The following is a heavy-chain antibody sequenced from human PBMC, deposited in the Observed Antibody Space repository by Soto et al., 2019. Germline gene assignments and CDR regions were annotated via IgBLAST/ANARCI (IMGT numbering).Heavy chain of an antibody. CDR1: GGSISSYY. Sequence: SETLSLTCTVSGGSISSYYWSWIRQPPGKGLEWIGYIYYSGRTNYNPSLKRRVTISVDTSKNQFSLKLSSVTAADTAVYYCAGETSDYRKREYYYYYYMDVWGKGTTVTVSS. V-gene: IGHV4-59*08. D-gene: IGHD4-4*01. CDR3: AGETSDYRKREYYYYYYMDV. CDR2: IYYSGRT. J-gene: IGHJ6*03.